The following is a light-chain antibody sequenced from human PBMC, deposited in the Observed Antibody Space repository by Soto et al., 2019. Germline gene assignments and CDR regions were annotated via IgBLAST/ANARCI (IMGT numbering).Light chain of an antibody. CDR3: QQYNNWPRT. J-gene: IGKJ1*01. Sequence: EIVMTQSPGTLSVSPGERATLSCRASQSVSSNLAWYQQKPGQAPRLLIYGASTRATGIPARFSGSRSGTEFTLTISSLQSEDFAVYYCQQYNNWPRTFGKGTKAE. CDR2: GAS. V-gene: IGKV3-15*01. CDR1: QSVSSN.